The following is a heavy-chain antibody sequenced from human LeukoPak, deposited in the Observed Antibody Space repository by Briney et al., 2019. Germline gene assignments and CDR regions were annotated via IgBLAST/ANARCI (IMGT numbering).Heavy chain of an antibody. Sequence: QTGGSLRLSCAASGFTVRNNYMSWVRQAPGRGLEWVSVIYNGGTAYYADSVKGRFTISRDNYKNTLYLQMNSLRAEDTAIYYCAARYNCDGSAYYPLGYWGQGTLVSVSS. CDR3: AARYNCDGSAYYPLGY. V-gene: IGHV3-66*01. CDR1: GFTVRNNY. D-gene: IGHD3-22*01. CDR2: IYNGGTA. J-gene: IGHJ4*02.